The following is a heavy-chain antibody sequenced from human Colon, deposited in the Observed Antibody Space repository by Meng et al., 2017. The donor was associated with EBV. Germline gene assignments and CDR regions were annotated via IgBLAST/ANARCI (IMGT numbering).Heavy chain of an antibody. J-gene: IGHJ4*02. Sequence: QVYLLQSGAEVKKPGASGRVSCEASGYTFASYGISWLRQAPGQGLEWMGWFVNNVDTYSAQKFQGRVTMTTDTHTSTAFMELRSLRSDDTAVYYCARGTPGRSYSDYWGQGTLVTVSS. CDR3: ARGTPGRSYSDY. V-gene: IGHV1-18*01. D-gene: IGHD3-10*01. CDR1: GYTFASYG. CDR2: FVNNVDT.